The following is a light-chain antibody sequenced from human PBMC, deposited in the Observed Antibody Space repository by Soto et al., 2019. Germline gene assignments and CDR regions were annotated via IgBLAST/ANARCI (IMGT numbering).Light chain of an antibody. J-gene: IGKJ3*01. V-gene: IGKV3-20*01. CDR1: QTVSSNS. CDR3: QQHGSWGIT. Sequence: EIVLTQSTGTLSLSPGESATLSCRASQTVSSNSLAWHQQKPGQAPRLLIYAASSRAAGIPDRFSGSGSGTDFTLTISRLEPEDFAVYYCQQHGSWGITFGPGTKVDI. CDR2: AAS.